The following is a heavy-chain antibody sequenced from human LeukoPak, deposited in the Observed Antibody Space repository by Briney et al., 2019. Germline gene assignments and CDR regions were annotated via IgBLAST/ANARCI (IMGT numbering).Heavy chain of an antibody. CDR2: IGGSGGST. D-gene: IGHD6-13*01. Sequence: GGSLRLSCASSGFTFSSYGMSWVRQAPGKGLEWVSAIGGSGGSTYYADSVKGRFTISRDNSKNTLYLQMNSLRAEDMAVYYCAKTQAAVGKAWFDPWGQGTLVTVSS. CDR1: GFTFSSYG. CDR3: AKTQAAVGKAWFDP. V-gene: IGHV3-23*01. J-gene: IGHJ5*02.